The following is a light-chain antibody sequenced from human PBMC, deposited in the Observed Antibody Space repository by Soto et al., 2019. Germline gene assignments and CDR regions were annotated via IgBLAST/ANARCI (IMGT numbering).Light chain of an antibody. CDR3: HYHDSSPEFA. CDR1: QNVHSTY. CDR2: ADV. Sequence: VLTQAPGTLSLSPRESASLSCRAIQNVHSTYLVWYQQRPGQPPSLLIFADVSRATGVPDRFSASGSGTEFTLTITRLELEDFAVYYCHYHDSSPEFAFGPGTKVDI. V-gene: IGKV3-20*01. J-gene: IGKJ3*01.